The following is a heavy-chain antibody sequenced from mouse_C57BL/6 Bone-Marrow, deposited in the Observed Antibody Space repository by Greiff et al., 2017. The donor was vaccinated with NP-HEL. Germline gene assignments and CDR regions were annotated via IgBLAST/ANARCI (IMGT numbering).Heavy chain of an antibody. J-gene: IGHJ3*01. V-gene: IGHV2-9-1*01. CDR1: GFSLTSYA. Sequence: VKLMESGPGLVAPSQSLSITCTVSGFSLTSYAISWVRQPPGTGLEWLGVIWTGGGTTYNSALKSRLSISKDNSKSQVFLKMNRLQTDDTARYDGARMEEDSSGPPFAYWGQGTLVTVSA. CDR3: ARMEEDSSGPPFAY. D-gene: IGHD3-2*02. CDR2: IWTGGGT.